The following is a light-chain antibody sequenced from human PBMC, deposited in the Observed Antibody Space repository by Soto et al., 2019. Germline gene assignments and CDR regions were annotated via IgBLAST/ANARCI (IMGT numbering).Light chain of an antibody. CDR2: AAS. Sequence: DIQMTQPPSSLSASVGDRVTITCRASQSVDNFLNWYQQKPGKAPKLLIYAASSLQSGVPSRFSGSGSGTDFTLTISSLQPADFGTYYCQQSYSTWTFGQGTKVEIK. CDR1: QSVDNF. CDR3: QQSYSTWT. V-gene: IGKV1-39*01. J-gene: IGKJ1*01.